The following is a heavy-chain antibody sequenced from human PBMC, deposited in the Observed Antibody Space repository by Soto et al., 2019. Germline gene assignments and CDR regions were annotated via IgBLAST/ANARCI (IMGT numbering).Heavy chain of an antibody. J-gene: IGHJ5*02. V-gene: IGHV1-46*01. CDR2: INPSGGST. D-gene: IGHD2-2*01. CDR1: GYTFTSYY. Sequence: QVRLVQSGAEVKKPGASVKVSCKASGYTFTSYYMHWVRQAPGQGLEWMGIINPSGGSTSYAQKFQGRVTMTRDTSTSTVYMERSSLRSEDTAVYYCARDRYCSSTSCYVVNWFDPWGQGTLVTVSS. CDR3: ARDRYCSSTSCYVVNWFDP.